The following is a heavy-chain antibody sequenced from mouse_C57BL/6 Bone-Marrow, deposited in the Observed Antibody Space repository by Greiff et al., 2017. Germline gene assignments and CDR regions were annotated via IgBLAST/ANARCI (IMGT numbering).Heavy chain of an antibody. J-gene: IGHJ1*03. CDR1: GYAFTNYL. Sequence: QVHVKQSGAELVRPGTSVKVSCKASGYAFTNYLIEWVKQRPGQGLEWIGVINPGSGGTNYNEKFKGKATLTADKSSSTAYMQLSSLTSEDSAVYFCARDYYGSSYRYFDVWGTGTTVTVSS. D-gene: IGHD1-1*01. CDR3: ARDYYGSSYRYFDV. V-gene: IGHV1-54*01. CDR2: INPGSGGT.